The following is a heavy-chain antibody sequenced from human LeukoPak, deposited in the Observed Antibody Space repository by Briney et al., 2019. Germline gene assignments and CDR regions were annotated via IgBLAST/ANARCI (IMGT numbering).Heavy chain of an antibody. CDR3: ARVMHAASPGIIGPDDPFEI. CDR1: GYTFTGYY. D-gene: IGHD6-13*01. J-gene: IGHJ3*02. V-gene: IGHV1-2*02. Sequence: VASVKVSCKGSGYTFTGYYMHWVRQAPGQGLEWMGWINAKSGATNFEQKFQGRVTMTRDTSISTAYMELSRLRSDDTAVYFCARVMHAASPGIIGPDDPFEIWGQGTMVTVSA. CDR2: INAKSGAT.